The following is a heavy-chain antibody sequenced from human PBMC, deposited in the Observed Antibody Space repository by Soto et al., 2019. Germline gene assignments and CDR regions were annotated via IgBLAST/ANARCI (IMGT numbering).Heavy chain of an antibody. CDR1: GFTFSSYA. J-gene: IGHJ3*02. CDR3: AKAGYSYGYGTTIPTGGFDI. V-gene: IGHV3-23*01. Sequence: VGSLRLSCAASGFTFSSYAMSWVRQAPGKGLEWVSAISGSGDSTYYADSVKGRFTISSDNSKNTLYLQMNSLRAEDTAVYYCAKAGYSYGYGTTIPTGGFDIWGQGTMVTVSS. D-gene: IGHD5-18*01. CDR2: ISGSGDST.